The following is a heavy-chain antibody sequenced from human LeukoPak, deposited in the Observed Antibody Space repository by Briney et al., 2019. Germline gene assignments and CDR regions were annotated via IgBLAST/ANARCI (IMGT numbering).Heavy chain of an antibody. J-gene: IGHJ5*02. V-gene: IGHV4-59*01. CDR3: ARALRKQLGWFDP. CDR1: APSLSSYY. D-gene: IGHD6-6*01. CDR2: IYYSGST. Sequence: SETLSLTSPDSAPSLSSYYMSWIRQPPRKGIEWNGYIYYSGSTNYNPSLKSRVTISVDTSKNQFSLKLSSVTAADTAVYYCARALRKQLGWFDPWGQGTLVTVSS.